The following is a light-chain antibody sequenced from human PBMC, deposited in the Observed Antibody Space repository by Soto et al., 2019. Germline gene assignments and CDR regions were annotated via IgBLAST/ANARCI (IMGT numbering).Light chain of an antibody. V-gene: IGLV2-14*01. CDR2: DVS. CDR1: SSDVGAYNY. Sequence: QYALTQPASVSGSPGQSITISCTGTSSDVGAYNYVYWYQQHPGKAPKLMIYDVSYRPSGVSNRFSGSKSGNTASLTISGLQAEDEADYYCSSYTSSSTLVVFGGGTKLTVL. J-gene: IGLJ2*01. CDR3: SSYTSSSTLVV.